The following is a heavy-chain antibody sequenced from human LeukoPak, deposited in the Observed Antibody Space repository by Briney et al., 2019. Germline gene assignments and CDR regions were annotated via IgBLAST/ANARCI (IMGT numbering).Heavy chain of an antibody. D-gene: IGHD3-16*01. J-gene: IGHJ4*02. CDR1: GFTFSSYA. CDR2: ISGSGGST. Sequence: PGGSLRFSCAASGFTFSSYAMSWVRQAPGKGLELVSAISGSGGSTYYADSVKGRFTISRDNSRDTLYLQMNSLRAEDTAVYYCAKGYYDYVWGSYYFDYWGQGTLVTVSS. CDR3: AKGYYDYVWGSYYFDY. V-gene: IGHV3-23*01.